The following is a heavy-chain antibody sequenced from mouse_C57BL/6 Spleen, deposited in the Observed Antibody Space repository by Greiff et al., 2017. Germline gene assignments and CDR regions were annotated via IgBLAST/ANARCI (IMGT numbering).Heavy chain of an antibody. Sequence: VNVVESGPGLVAPSQSLSITCTVSGFSLTSYGVSWVRQPPGKGLEWLGVIWGDGSTNYPSALISRLSISKENSKSQVFLKLNSLQPDDTATYYCAKISMGYGSSSFDDWGQGTTLTVSS. CDR2: IWGDGST. J-gene: IGHJ2*01. D-gene: IGHD1-1*01. V-gene: IGHV2-3*01. CDR3: AKISMGYGSSSFDD. CDR1: GFSLTSYG.